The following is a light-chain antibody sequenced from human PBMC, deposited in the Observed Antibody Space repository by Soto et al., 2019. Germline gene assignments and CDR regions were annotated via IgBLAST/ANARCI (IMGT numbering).Light chain of an antibody. CDR2: DAS. CDR3: QQYHNWPGT. CDR1: QSISSY. Sequence: VLTQSPDTVSLTTGEKATVSCRATQSISSYFACYQQNTGQAPRLLIYDASSRATGIPARFSRTGSGTEFTLTISSLQSGDIAAYFCQQYHNWPGTFGQGTKVDNK. V-gene: IGKV3D-15*01. J-gene: IGKJ1*01.